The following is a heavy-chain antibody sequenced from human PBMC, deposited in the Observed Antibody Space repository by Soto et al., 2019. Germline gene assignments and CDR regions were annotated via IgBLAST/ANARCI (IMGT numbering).Heavy chain of an antibody. D-gene: IGHD6-13*01. Sequence: QVQLVQSGADVKKPGASVKLSCRTSGYTFTHYYIHWVRQAPGQGLEWLGIINPASGSTNYAQEFQGRVTLTMDTSTTTVYMELSGLRAEDTAIFYCARDLAAGDHWGQGTLVTVSS. CDR2: INPASGST. CDR3: ARDLAAGDH. V-gene: IGHV1-46*01. J-gene: IGHJ4*02. CDR1: GYTFTHYY.